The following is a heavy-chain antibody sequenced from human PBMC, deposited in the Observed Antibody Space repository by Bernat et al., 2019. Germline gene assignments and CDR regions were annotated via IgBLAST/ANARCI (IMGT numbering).Heavy chain of an antibody. CDR2: INYSGTT. J-gene: IGHJ6*02. CDR1: ITSSHY. V-gene: IGHV4-39*01. Sequence: QLQLQESGPGLVKPSETLSLTCTVSITSSHYWVWIRQPPGKGLEWIGSINYSGTTDYNPSLKSRVIISVDTSRNQFSLKLSSVTAADTAVYYCARHRGSWYCYGMDVWGQGTTVTVSS. CDR3: ARHRGSWYCYGMDV. D-gene: IGHD6-13*01.